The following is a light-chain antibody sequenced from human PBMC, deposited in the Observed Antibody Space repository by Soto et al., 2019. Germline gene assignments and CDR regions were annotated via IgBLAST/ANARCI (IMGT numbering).Light chain of an antibody. Sequence: QSVLTQPASVSGSPGQSITISCTGTSSDVGGYNYVSWYQHHPGKAPKLMISEVSKRPSGVPDRFSGSKSDNTASLTISGLQAEDEADYYCCSYAGSVVFGGGTKLTVL. CDR3: CSYAGSVV. CDR2: EVS. J-gene: IGLJ2*01. V-gene: IGLV2-8*01. CDR1: SSDVGGYNY.